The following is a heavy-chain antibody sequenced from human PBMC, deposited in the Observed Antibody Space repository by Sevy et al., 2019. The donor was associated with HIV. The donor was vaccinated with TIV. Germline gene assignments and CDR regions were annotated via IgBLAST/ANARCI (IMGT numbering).Heavy chain of an antibody. CDR2: ISYDGSNK. V-gene: IGHV3-30-3*01. D-gene: IGHD4-17*01. CDR1: GFTFSSYA. J-gene: IGHJ6*02. CDR3: ARAYGGNGVMDV. Sequence: GGSLRLSCAASGFTFSSYAMHWVRQAPGKGLEWVAVISYDGSNKYYADSVKGRFTISRDNSKNTLYLQMNSLRAEDTAVYYCARAYGGNGVMDVWVQGTTVTVSS.